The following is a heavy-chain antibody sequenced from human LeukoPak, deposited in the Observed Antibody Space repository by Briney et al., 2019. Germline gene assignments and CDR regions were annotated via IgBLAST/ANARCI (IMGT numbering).Heavy chain of an antibody. J-gene: IGHJ5*02. CDR1: GFTFSSYW. D-gene: IGHD2-2*02. CDR3: ARDPDCDSTSCYIGPYNWFDP. V-gene: IGHV3-74*01. CDR2: IKGDGSIT. Sequence: GGSLRLSCAASGFTFSSYWMHWVRQAPGKGLVWVSRIKGDGSITSYADSVKGRFTISRDNAKNTLYLQMNSLRAEDTAVYYCARDPDCDSTSCYIGPYNWFDPWGQGTLVTVSS.